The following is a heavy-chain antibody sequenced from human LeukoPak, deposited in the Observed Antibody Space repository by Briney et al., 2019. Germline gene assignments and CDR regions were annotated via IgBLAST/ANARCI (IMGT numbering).Heavy chain of an antibody. CDR2: IRYDGSNK. J-gene: IGHJ4*02. V-gene: IGHV3-30*02. CDR1: GFTFSSYG. Sequence: GGSLRLSCAASGFTFSSYGMHWVRQAPGKGLEWVAFIRYDGSNKYYADSVKGRFTISRDNSKNTLYLQMNSLRAEDTAVYYCAKDYGDFGDSSSYLDHWGQGTLVTVSS. D-gene: IGHD4-17*01. CDR3: AKDYGDFGDSSSYLDH.